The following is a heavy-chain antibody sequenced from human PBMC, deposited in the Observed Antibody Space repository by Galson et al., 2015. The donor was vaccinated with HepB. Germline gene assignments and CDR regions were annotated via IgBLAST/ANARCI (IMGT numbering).Heavy chain of an antibody. V-gene: IGHV1-46*01. CDR2: INPSGDSA. Sequence: SVKVSCKASGYTFTSYYMFWVRQAPGQGLEWMGLINPSGDSATYSQKFQGTVTMTRDTSTSTVYMELSSLRSEDTAVYYCARYSSTMEFDYWGQGTLVTVSS. J-gene: IGHJ4*02. D-gene: IGHD2-2*01. CDR1: GYTFTSYY. CDR3: ARYSSTMEFDY.